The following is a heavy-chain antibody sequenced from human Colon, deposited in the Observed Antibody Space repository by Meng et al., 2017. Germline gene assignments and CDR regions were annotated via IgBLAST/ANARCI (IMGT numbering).Heavy chain of an antibody. Sequence: QGQVQESGHGLLHPSTTLSPTCPVPGGSISSGDYYWSWIRQPPGKGLEWIGYIYYSGSTYSNASLKSRVTISIDRSKNQFSLKLSSVTAADTAVYYCARDRKHYGERGWFDPWGQGTLVTVSS. CDR3: ARDRKHYGERGWFDP. V-gene: IGHV4-30-4*01. J-gene: IGHJ5*02. CDR1: GGSISSGDYY. CDR2: IYYSGST. D-gene: IGHD4-17*01.